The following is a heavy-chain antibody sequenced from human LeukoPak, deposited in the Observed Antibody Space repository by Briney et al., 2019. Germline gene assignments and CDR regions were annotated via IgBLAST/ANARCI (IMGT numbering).Heavy chain of an antibody. CDR3: ARGGDSSGWSNWFGP. Sequence: ASVKVSCKASGYTFTSYGISWVRQAPGQGLESMGWISAYNGNTNYAQKLQGRVTMTTDTSTSTAYMELWIMRADDTAVYYCARGGDSSGWSNWFGPWGQGTLVTVSS. D-gene: IGHD6-19*01. J-gene: IGHJ5*02. CDR2: ISAYNGNT. V-gene: IGHV1-18*01. CDR1: GYTFTSYG.